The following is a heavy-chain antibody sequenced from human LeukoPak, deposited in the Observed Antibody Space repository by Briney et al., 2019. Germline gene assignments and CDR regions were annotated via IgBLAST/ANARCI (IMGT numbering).Heavy chain of an antibody. CDR3: ARFPFGYCSGGSCLEDHGYFDL. V-gene: IGHV4-59*08. CDR2: IYYSGST. D-gene: IGHD2-15*01. Sequence: PSETLSLTCTVSGGSISSYYWSWIRQPPGKGLEWIGYIYYSGSTNYNPSLKSRVTISVDTSKNQFSLKLSSVTAADTAVYYCARFPFGYCSGGSCLEDHGYFDLWGRGTLVTVSS. J-gene: IGHJ2*01. CDR1: GGSISSYY.